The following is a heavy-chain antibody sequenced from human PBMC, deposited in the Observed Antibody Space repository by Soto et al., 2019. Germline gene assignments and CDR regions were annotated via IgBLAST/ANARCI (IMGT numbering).Heavy chain of an antibody. Sequence: ASVKVSCKASGYTFTSYYMHWVRQAPGQGLECMGIINPSGGSTSYAQKFQGRVTMTRDTSTSTVYMELSSLRSEDTAVYYCARGSGYSSSWPLYYYYYYGMDVWGQGTTVTVSS. J-gene: IGHJ6*02. CDR2: INPSGGST. V-gene: IGHV1-46*01. D-gene: IGHD6-13*01. CDR1: GYTFTSYY. CDR3: ARGSGYSSSWPLYYYYYYGMDV.